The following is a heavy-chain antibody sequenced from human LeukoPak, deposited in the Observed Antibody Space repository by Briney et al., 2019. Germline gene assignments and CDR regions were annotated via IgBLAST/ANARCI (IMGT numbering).Heavy chain of an antibody. V-gene: IGHV3-23*01. CDR3: AKSGGLGYYFDY. D-gene: IGHD3-10*01. Sequence: GGSLRLSCAASGFTFGSYAMSWVRQAPGKGLEWVSAISGSGGSTYYADSVKGRFTISRDNSKNTLYLQMNSLRAEDTAVYYCAKSGGLGYYFDYWGQGTLVTVSS. CDR1: GFTFGSYA. J-gene: IGHJ4*02. CDR2: ISGSGGST.